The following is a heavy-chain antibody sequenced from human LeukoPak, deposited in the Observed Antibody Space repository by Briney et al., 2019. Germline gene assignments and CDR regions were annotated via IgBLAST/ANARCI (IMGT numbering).Heavy chain of an antibody. CDR1: GGTFSSYA. Sequence: VASVKVSCKASGGTFSSYAIRWVRQAPGQGLEWMERIIPIFGTANYAQKFQGRVTITTDESTSTAYMELSSLRSEDTAVYYCAYGDYGFDYWGQGTLVTVSS. CDR3: AYGDYGFDY. D-gene: IGHD4-17*01. V-gene: IGHV1-69*05. CDR2: IIPIFGTA. J-gene: IGHJ4*02.